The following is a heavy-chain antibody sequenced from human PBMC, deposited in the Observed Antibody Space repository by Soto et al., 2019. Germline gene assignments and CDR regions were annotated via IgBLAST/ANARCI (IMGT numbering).Heavy chain of an antibody. CDR3: ARDLSAVAAVLGYYYYYGMDV. V-gene: IGHV3-7*03. J-gene: IGHJ6*02. CDR1: GFTFSSYW. D-gene: IGHD6-19*01. Sequence: GGSLRLSCAASGFTFSSYWMSWVRQAPEKGLEWVANIKQDGNDLYFVDSVKGRFTISRDNAKNSLYLQMNSLRAEDTAVYYCARDLSAVAAVLGYYYYYGMDVWGQGTTVTVSS. CDR2: IKQDGNDL.